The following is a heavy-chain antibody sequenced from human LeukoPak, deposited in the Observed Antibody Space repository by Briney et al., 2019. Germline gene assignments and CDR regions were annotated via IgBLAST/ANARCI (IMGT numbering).Heavy chain of an antibody. D-gene: IGHD1-1*01. CDR2: IYYSGST. CDR3: ARDGTGTTRYAFDI. J-gene: IGHJ3*02. CDR1: GGSISSSSYY. V-gene: IGHV4-39*02. Sequence: SETLSLTCTVSGGSISSSSYYWAWIRQPPGKGLEWIGTIYYSGSTYYNASLKSRVTISVDTSKNQFSLKLSSVTAADTAVYYCARDGTGTTRYAFDIWGQGTMVTVSS.